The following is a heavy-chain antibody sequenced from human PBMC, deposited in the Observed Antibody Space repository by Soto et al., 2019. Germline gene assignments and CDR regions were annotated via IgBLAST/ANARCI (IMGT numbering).Heavy chain of an antibody. CDR3: ARDLVWAFDS. CDR1: GFTFSTFS. CDR2: ISGGGSPI. J-gene: IGHJ4*02. V-gene: IGHV3-48*02. D-gene: IGHD6-6*01. Sequence: EVQLVESGGGSVQPGGSLRLSCAASGFTFSTFSMNWVRQAPGRGLEWISYISGGGSPISYADSVKGRFTISRDNAKNSLYLQMDSLTDEDTAVYYCARDLVWAFDSWCQGNLVTVSS.